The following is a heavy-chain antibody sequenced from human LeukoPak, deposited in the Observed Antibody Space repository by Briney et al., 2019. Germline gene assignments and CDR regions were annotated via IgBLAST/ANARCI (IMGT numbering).Heavy chain of an antibody. J-gene: IGHJ6*02. Sequence: SETLSLTCAVYGGSFSGYYWSWIRQPPGKGLEWIGEINHSGSTNYNPSLKSRVTISVDTSKNQFSLKLSSVTAADTAVYYCARGIFIVVVPAAYYYYYGMDVWGQGTTVTVS. D-gene: IGHD2-2*01. CDR3: ARGIFIVVVPAAYYYYYGMDV. V-gene: IGHV4-34*01. CDR1: GGSFSGYY. CDR2: INHSGST.